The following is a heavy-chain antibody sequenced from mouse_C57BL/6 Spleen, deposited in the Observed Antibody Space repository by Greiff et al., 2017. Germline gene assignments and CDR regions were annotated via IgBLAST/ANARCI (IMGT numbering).Heavy chain of an antibody. J-gene: IGHJ4*01. CDR3: AAQYYGDYAMDY. CDR1: GYTITSYW. V-gene: IGHV1-74*01. Sequence: QVQLQQPGAELVKPGASVKVSCKASGYTITSYWMHWVKQRPGQGLEWIGRIHPSDSDTNYNQKFKGKATLTVDKSSSTAYLQLSSLTSEDSAVYYCAAQYYGDYAMDYWGQGTSVTVSS. CDR2: IHPSDSDT. D-gene: IGHD1-1*01.